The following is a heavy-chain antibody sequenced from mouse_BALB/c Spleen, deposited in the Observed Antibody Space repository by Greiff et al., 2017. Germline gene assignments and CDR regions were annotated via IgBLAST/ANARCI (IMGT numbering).Heavy chain of an antibody. CDR3: AREEVRGYYFDY. V-gene: IGHV3-6*02. Sequence: EVKLQESGPGLVKPSQSLSLTCSVTGYSITSGYYWNWIRQFPGNKLEWMGYISYDGSNNYNPSLKNRISITRDTSKNQFFLKLNSVTTEDTATYYCAREEVRGYYFDYWGQGTTLTVSS. J-gene: IGHJ2*01. CDR2: ISYDGSN. CDR1: GYSITSGYY. D-gene: IGHD2-14*01.